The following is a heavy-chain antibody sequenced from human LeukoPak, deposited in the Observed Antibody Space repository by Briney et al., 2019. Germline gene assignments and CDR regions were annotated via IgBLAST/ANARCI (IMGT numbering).Heavy chain of an antibody. CDR1: GFTFDDYA. J-gene: IGHJ4*02. CDR2: ISWNGGNI. V-gene: IGHV3-9*01. CDR3: ARDTSTQPFDY. D-gene: IGHD5/OR15-5a*01. Sequence: PGGSLRLSCAASGFTFDDYAMHWVRQAPGKGLEWVSGISWNGGNIGYADSVKGRFIISRDNARNSLYLQMNTLRAEDTAVYYCARDTSTQPFDYWGQGTLVTVSS.